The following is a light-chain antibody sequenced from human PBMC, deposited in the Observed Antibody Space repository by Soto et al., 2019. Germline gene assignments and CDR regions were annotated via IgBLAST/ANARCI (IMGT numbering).Light chain of an antibody. Sequence: QSALTQPRLVSGSPGQSVTISCTGTSTDVGGYNYVSWYQQHPGKVPKLMLYDVSKRPSGVPDRFSGSKSGNTASLTISGLQAEDEADYYCCSYAGRDPLYVFGSGTKLTVL. V-gene: IGLV2-11*01. CDR3: CSYAGRDPLYV. CDR2: DVS. CDR1: STDVGGYNY. J-gene: IGLJ1*01.